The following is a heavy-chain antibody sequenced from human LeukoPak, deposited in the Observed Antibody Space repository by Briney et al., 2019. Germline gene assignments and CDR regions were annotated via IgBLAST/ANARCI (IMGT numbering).Heavy chain of an antibody. V-gene: IGHV4-59*01. CDR3: ARDRRESSKPNDAFDI. J-gene: IGHJ3*02. Sequence: SETLSVTCSVSGGYISSYYWSWIRQPPGKGLEWIGYIYYTGSTSYNPSLESRVTLSIDTSKKQLSLKLRSVTAADTAVNYCARDRRESSKPNDAFDIWGQGTMVTVSS. CDR1: GGYISSYY. CDR2: IYYTGST. D-gene: IGHD4-11*01.